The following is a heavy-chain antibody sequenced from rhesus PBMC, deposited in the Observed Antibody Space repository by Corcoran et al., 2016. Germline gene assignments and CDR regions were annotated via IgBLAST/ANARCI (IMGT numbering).Heavy chain of an antibody. CDR2: ISSDGSST. V-gene: IGHV3-119*01. J-gene: IGHJ4*01. D-gene: IGHD1-1*01. CDR1: GFTFSSYW. CDR3: AKSAAGTIFSY. Sequence: EVQLVESGGGWVQPGGSLRLSCAASGFTFSSYWMYWVRQAPGKGLEWGSRISSDGSSTSYADSVKGRFTISRENAKNSLYLQMNSLRAEDTAVYYCAKSAAGTIFSYWGQGVLVTVSS.